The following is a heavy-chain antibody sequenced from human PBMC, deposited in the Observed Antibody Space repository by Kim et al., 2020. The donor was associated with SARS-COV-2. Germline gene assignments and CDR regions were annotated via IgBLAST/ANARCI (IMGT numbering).Heavy chain of an antibody. CDR3: YADLKELVGGWSPGY. J-gene: IGHJ4*02. V-gene: IGHV3-15*05. D-gene: IGHD6-19*01. CDR2: IKRKSDGETT. CDR1: GFTFSNAW. Sequence: GGSLRLSCAASGFTFSNAWMSWVRQAPGKGLEWVGQIKRKSDGETTGYGAPVKGRFTIARDDSKNTVYLQMNSLKSEDTAVYYCYADLKELVGGWSPGYWGQGTLVTVSS.